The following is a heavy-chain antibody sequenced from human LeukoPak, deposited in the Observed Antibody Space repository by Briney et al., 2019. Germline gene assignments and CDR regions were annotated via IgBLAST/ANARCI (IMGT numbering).Heavy chain of an antibody. J-gene: IGHJ4*02. Sequence: ASVKVSCKTSGYTFTTYYIHWLRQAPGQGLEWMGWINPNSGGTNFAQKFQGGVTMTRDTSISTACMEVSSFRSDDTAVYYCANGPNNNQPHPYFDFWGQGTLVTVSS. V-gene: IGHV1-2*02. CDR3: ANGPNNNQPHPYFDF. CDR1: GYTFTTYY. CDR2: INPNSGGT. D-gene: IGHD1/OR15-1a*01.